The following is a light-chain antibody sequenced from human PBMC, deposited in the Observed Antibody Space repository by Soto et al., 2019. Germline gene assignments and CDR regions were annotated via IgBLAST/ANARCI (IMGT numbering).Light chain of an antibody. J-gene: IGKJ3*01. CDR2: GAS. CDR1: QSVSSNY. CDR3: QQYGRAPFT. V-gene: IGKV3-20*01. Sequence: VMMQNPRKRSVYAKGIDPLSCRASQSVSSNYVAWFHQKPGQAPRLLIYGASSRATGVPDRFSASGSGTDFTLTISSRDPEYFAVYYCQQYGRAPFTFGPGTKVDIK.